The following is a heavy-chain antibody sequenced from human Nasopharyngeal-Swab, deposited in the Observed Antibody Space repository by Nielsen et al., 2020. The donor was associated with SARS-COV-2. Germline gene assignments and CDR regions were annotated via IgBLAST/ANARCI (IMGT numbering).Heavy chain of an antibody. Sequence: ASVKVSCKASGYTFTSYDINWVRQATGQGLEWMGWMNPNSGNTGYAQKFQGRVTMTRNTSISTAYMELSSLRFGDTAVYYCARLGASSRMGTMIVVALYYFDYWGQGTLVTVSS. CDR2: MNPNSGNT. D-gene: IGHD3-22*01. J-gene: IGHJ4*02. CDR1: GYTFTSYD. CDR3: ARLGASSRMGTMIVVALYYFDY. V-gene: IGHV1-8*01.